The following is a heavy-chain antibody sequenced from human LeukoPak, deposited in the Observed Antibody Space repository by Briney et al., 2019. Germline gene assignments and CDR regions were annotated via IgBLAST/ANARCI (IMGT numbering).Heavy chain of an antibody. Sequence: GGSLRLSCAASGFSVRSNYMSWVRQAPGKGLEWVSSISSTSTYIDYADSVKGRFTVSRDNAKNSLYLQMNSLRVEDTAVYYCASTTVTTGYWGQGTLVTVSS. J-gene: IGHJ4*02. CDR2: ISSTSTYI. CDR1: GFSVRSNY. D-gene: IGHD4-11*01. V-gene: IGHV3-21*01. CDR3: ASTTVTTGY.